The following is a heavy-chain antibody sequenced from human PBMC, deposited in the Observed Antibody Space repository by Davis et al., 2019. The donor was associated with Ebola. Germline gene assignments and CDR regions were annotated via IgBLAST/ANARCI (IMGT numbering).Heavy chain of an antibody. J-gene: IGHJ6*02. Sequence: ASVKVSCKASGYTFTSYDINWVRQATGQGLEWMGWMNPNSGNTGYAQKFQGRVTMTRNTSISTAYMELSSLRSEDTAVYYCARGLSYSSSWYVVYYYGMDVWGQGTTVTVSS. D-gene: IGHD6-13*01. CDR2: MNPNSGNT. CDR1: GYTFTSYD. CDR3: ARGLSYSSSWYVVYYYGMDV. V-gene: IGHV1-8*01.